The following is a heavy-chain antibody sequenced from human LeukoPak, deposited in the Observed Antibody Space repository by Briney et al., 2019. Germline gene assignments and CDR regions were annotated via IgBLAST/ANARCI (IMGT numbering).Heavy chain of an antibody. CDR3: TGGLFMTSPSDY. V-gene: IGHV4-59*01. CDR2: IYYTGST. CDR1: GGSISSFY. Sequence: SETLSLTCTVSGGSISSFYWSWIRQPPGKGLEWIGYIYYTGSTKYNPTLKSRVTISLDTSKNQFSLKLSSVTAADTAVYYCTGGLFMTSPSDYWGQGTLVTVSS. D-gene: IGHD3-16*01. J-gene: IGHJ4*02.